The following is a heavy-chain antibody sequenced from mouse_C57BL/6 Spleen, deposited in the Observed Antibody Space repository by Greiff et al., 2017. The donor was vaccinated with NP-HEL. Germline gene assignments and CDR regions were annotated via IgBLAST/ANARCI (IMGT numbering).Heavy chain of an antibody. CDR2: IDPDSGGT. CDR3: AREGATVVASVDLDV. CDR1: GYTFTSYW. Sequence: QVQLQQPGAELVKPGASVKLSCKASGYTFTSYWMHWVKQRPGRGLEWIGRIDPDSGGTKYNEKFKSKATLTVDKPSSTAYMQLSSLTSEDSAVYYSAREGATVVASVDLDVWGTGTTVTVSS. D-gene: IGHD1-1*01. J-gene: IGHJ1*03. V-gene: IGHV1-72*01.